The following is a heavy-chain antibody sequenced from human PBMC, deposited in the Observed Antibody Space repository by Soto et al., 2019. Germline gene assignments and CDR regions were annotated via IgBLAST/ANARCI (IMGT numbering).Heavy chain of an antibody. CDR3: TRAGALNRYYYYGMDD. D-gene: IGHD3-10*01. V-gene: IGHV3-49*03. CDR1: GFTFGDYA. Sequence: PGGSLRLSCTASGFTFGDYAMSWFRQAPGKGLEWVGFIRSKAYGGTTEYAASVKGRFTISRDDSKSIAYLQMNSLKTEDTAVYYCTRAGALNRYYYYGMDDWGQGTTVTVSS. J-gene: IGHJ6*02. CDR2: IRSKAYGGTT.